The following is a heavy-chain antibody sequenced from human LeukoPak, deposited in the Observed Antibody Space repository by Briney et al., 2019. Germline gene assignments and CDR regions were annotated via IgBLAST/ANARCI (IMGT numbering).Heavy chain of an antibody. D-gene: IGHD3-22*01. Sequence: SETLSLTCAVSGGSISSGGYSWSWIRQPPGKGLEWIGYIYYSGSTNYNPSLKSRVTISVDTSKNQFSLKLSSVTAADMAVYYCARATPYYYDSSGYYHLYYYYYYMDVWGKGTTVTISS. V-gene: IGHV4-61*08. CDR1: GGSISSGGYS. J-gene: IGHJ6*03. CDR2: IYYSGST. CDR3: ARATPYYYDSSGYYHLYYYYYYMDV.